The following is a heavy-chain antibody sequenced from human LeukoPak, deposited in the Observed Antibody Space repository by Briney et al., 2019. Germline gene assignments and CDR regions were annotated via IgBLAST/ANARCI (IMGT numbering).Heavy chain of an antibody. CDR2: INTDGSSA. J-gene: IGHJ4*02. V-gene: IGHV3-74*01. Sequence: GGSLRLSCAASGFTVSSYWMHWVRQDPGKGLVWVSHINTDGSSARYADSVKGRFTISRDNAKNTLYLQMNSLRAEDTGVYYCRTYRWGDPFELWGQGTLVTVSS. D-gene: IGHD3-16*01. CDR3: RTYRWGDPFEL. CDR1: GFTVSSYW.